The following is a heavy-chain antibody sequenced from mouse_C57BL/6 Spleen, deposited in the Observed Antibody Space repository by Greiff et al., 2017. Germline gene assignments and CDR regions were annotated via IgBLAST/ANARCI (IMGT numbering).Heavy chain of an antibody. Sequence: QVQLKESGPELVKPGASVKISCKASGYAFSSSWMNWVKQRPGKGLEWIGRIYPGDGDTNYNGKFKGKATLTADKSSSTAYMQLSSLTSEDSAVYYGTRGTTVVATDYWGQGTTLTVSS. CDR2: IYPGDGDT. J-gene: IGHJ2*01. CDR3: TRGTTVVATDY. D-gene: IGHD1-1*01. CDR1: GYAFSSSW. V-gene: IGHV1-82*01.